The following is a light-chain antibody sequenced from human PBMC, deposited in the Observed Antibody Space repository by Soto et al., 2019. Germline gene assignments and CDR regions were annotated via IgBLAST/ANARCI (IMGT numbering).Light chain of an antibody. Sequence: EIVMTQSPATLSVSPGETATLSCRASQSVSSSLAWYQQKPGQAPRLLISDASTRAAGLQARFSGSGSGTEFTLPISSLQSEDYAVYFCQQSNNWPKTFGQGTKVQMK. CDR1: QSVSSS. J-gene: IGKJ1*01. CDR2: DAS. CDR3: QQSNNWPKT. V-gene: IGKV3-15*01.